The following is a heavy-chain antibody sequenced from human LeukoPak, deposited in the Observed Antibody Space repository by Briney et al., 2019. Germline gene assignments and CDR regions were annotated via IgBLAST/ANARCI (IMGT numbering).Heavy chain of an antibody. J-gene: IGHJ5*02. CDR2: INPNSGGT. V-gene: IGHV1-2*02. CDR3: ARDSVDLSLGWFDP. D-gene: IGHD2-15*01. CDR1: GYTFTGYY. Sequence: ASVKVSCKASGYTFTGYYMHWVRQAPGQGLEWMGWINPNSGGTNYAQKFQGRVTMTRDTSINTAYMELSRLRSDDTAVYYCARDSVDLSLGWFDPWGQGTLVTVSS.